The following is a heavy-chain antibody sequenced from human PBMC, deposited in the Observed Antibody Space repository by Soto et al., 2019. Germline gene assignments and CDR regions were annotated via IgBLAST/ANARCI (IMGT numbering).Heavy chain of an antibody. CDR3: ASHYDMWSGYLSPVDS. D-gene: IGHD3-3*01. CDR1: GYTFSDYY. V-gene: IGHV3-11*01. Sequence: QVQLVESGGDLVKRGGSLRLSCAASGYTFSDYYMSWIRQAPGKGLEWISYIDTSSTKIYYADSVKGRFTISRDNAKNSLYLEMKSLRVEETAVYYCASHYDMWSGYLSPVDSWGKGTLVTVSS. J-gene: IGHJ4*02. CDR2: IDTSSTKI.